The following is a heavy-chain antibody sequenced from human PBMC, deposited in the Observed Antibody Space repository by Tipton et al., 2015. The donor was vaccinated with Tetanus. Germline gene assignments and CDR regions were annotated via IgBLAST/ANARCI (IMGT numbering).Heavy chain of an antibody. V-gene: IGHV3-7*01. CDR2: IRQDGNIQ. J-gene: IGHJ3*02. CDR1: GFTFSDYS. Sequence: SLRLSCAASGFTFSDYSMNWVRQAPGKGLEWVANIRQDGNIQYYVDSVKGRFTISRDNAKNSLYLQMNSLRAEDTAVYYCAKEGCSRCNGDSRFDIWGQGTKVTVSS. D-gene: IGHD2-15*01. CDR3: AKEGCSRCNGDSRFDI.